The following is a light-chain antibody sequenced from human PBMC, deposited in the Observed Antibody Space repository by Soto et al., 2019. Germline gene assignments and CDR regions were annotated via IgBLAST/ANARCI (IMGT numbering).Light chain of an antibody. CDR3: CSYAGSYTSYV. V-gene: IGLV2-11*01. CDR1: SSDVGGYNF. J-gene: IGLJ1*01. Sequence: QSALTQPRSVSGSPGQSVAISCTGTSSDVGGYNFVSWYQQHPGKAPKLLMYDVSKRPSGVPARFSGSKSGNTASLTISGLQVDDEADYHCCSYAGSYTSYVFGSGTKVIV. CDR2: DVS.